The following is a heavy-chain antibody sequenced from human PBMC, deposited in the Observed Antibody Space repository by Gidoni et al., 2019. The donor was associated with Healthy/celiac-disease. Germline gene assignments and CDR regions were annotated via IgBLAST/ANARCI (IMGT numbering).Heavy chain of an antibody. CDR3: ARDPCSSTSCYVGL. Sequence: QVQLVGSGGGGVQPGRSLRLSCAASGFTFSSYAMHWVRQAPGKGREWVAVISYDGSNKYYADSVQGRFTISRDNSKNTLYLQMNSLRAEDTAVYYCARDPCSSTSCYVGLWGQGTMVTVSS. J-gene: IGHJ3*01. CDR2: ISYDGSNK. D-gene: IGHD2-2*01. CDR1: GFTFSSYA. V-gene: IGHV3-30-3*01.